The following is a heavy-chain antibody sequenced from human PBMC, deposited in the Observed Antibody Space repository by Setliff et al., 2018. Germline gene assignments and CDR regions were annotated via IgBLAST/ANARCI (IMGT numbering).Heavy chain of an antibody. J-gene: IGHJ4*02. Sequence: SETLSLTCTVSGGSISSGDYYWSWIRQPPGKGLEWIGYIYYSGSTYYNPSLKSRVTISVDTSKNQFSLKLSSVTAADTAVYYCARDLSGPTSTLFDYWGRGTLVTVSS. V-gene: IGHV4-30-4*08. CDR3: ARDLSGPTSTLFDY. D-gene: IGHD6-25*01. CDR2: IYYSGST. CDR1: GGSISSGDYY.